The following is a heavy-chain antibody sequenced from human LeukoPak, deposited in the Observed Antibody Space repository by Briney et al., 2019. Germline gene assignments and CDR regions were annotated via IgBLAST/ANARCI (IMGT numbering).Heavy chain of an antibody. Sequence: GGSLRLSCAASGFTFSSYAMSWVRQAPGKGLEWVSAISGSGGSTYYADSVKGRFTISRDNSKNTLYLQMNSLRAEDTAVYYCARLSTVNIYYYYMDVWGKGTTVTVSS. D-gene: IGHD4-11*01. CDR3: ARLSTVNIYYYYMDV. V-gene: IGHV3-23*01. CDR1: GFTFSSYA. J-gene: IGHJ6*03. CDR2: ISGSGGST.